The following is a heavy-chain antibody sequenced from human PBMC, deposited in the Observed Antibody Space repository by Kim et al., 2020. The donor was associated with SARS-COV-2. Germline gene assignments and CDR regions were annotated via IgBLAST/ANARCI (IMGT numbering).Heavy chain of an antibody. V-gene: IGHV4-59*01. Sequence: SETLSLTCTVSGGSISSYYWSWIRQPPGKGLEWIGYIYYSGSTNYNPSLKSRVTISVDTSKNQFSLKLSSVTAADTAVYYCASSGSYYNWYFDLWGRGTLVTVSS. CDR3: ASSGSYYNWYFDL. D-gene: IGHD1-26*01. J-gene: IGHJ2*01. CDR2: IYYSGST. CDR1: GGSISSYY.